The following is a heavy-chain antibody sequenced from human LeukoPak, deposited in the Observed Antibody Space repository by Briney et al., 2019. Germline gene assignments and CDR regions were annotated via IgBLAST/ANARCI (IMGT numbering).Heavy chain of an antibody. D-gene: IGHD3-10*01. Sequence: SETLSLTCAVYGGSFSGYYWSWIRQPPGKGLEWIGEINRSGSTNYNPSPKSRVTISVDTSKNQFSLKLSSVTAADTAVYYCARGRGSGSYYYYYYYMDVWGKGTTVTVSS. V-gene: IGHV4-34*01. J-gene: IGHJ6*03. CDR3: ARGRGSGSYYYYYYYMDV. CDR1: GGSFSGYY. CDR2: INRSGST.